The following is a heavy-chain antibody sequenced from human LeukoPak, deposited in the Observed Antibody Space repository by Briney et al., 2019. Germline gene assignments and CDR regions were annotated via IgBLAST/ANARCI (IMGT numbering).Heavy chain of an antibody. V-gene: IGHV6-1*01. CDR2: TYYRSTWYT. CDR3: ARGWGGNIDQ. D-gene: IGHD3-16*01. J-gene: IGHJ5*02. CDR1: GDSVSSNSAA. Sequence: SQTLSLTCAISGDSVSSNSAAWNWIRQSPSRGLEWLGRTYYRSTWYTYYAVSVKGRITINSDTSKNQFSLQLNSVTPEDTAVYYCARGWGGNIDQWGQGTLVTVSS.